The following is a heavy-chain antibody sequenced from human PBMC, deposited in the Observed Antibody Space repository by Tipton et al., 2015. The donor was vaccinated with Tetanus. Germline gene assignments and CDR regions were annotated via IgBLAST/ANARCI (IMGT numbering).Heavy chain of an antibody. J-gene: IGHJ6*02. CDR1: GYTFTSYG. CDR2: ISAFNGNT. D-gene: IGHD4-17*01. CDR3: ARTRGYGPYYYYGMDV. Sequence: QVQLVQSGAEVKKPGASVKVSCKASGYTFTSYGISRVRQAPGQGLEWMGWISAFNGNTNYAQKLQGRVTTTTDTSTSTAYMELRSLRSDDTAVYYCARTRGYGPYYYYGMDVWGQGTTVTVSS. V-gene: IGHV1-18*01.